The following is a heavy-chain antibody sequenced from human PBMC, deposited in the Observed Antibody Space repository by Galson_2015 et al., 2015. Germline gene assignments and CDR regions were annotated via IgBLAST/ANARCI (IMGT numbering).Heavy chain of an antibody. CDR3: ARMTTVTTSYYYYYMDV. J-gene: IGHJ6*03. D-gene: IGHD4-17*01. CDR2: ISYDGSNK. Sequence: SLRLSCAASGFTFSSYAMHWVRQAPGKGLEWVAVISYDGSNKYYADSVKGRFTISRDNSKNTLYLQMNSLRAEDTAVYYCARMTTVTTSYYYYYMDVWGKGTTVTVSS. CDR1: GFTFSSYA. V-gene: IGHV3-30*01.